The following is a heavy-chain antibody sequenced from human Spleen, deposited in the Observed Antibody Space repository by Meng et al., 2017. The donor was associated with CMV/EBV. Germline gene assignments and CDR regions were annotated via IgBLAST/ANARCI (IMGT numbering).Heavy chain of an antibody. CDR3: TRQTYHGGMDV. CDR1: GYTFTAHY. V-gene: IGHV1-2*02. Sequence: ASVKVSCKASGYTFTAHYFHWVRQAPGQGLEWMGWIHPHRGDTNYAQQFQGRVTLTRDTSINTGYMELTRLTSDDTAVYYCTRQTYHGGMDVWGQGTTVTVSS. D-gene: IGHD2-2*01. J-gene: IGHJ6*02. CDR2: IHPHRGDT.